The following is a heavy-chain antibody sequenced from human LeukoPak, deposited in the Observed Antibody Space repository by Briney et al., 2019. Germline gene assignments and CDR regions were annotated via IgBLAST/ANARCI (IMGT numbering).Heavy chain of an antibody. V-gene: IGHV4-4*07. J-gene: IGHJ4*02. CDR2: IYGSGST. CDR1: GGSISSDY. Sequence: SETLSLTCTVSGGSISSDYWSWIRQPAGKGLEWIGRIYGSGSTIYNASLKSRVTMSADTSKNQFSLKLSSVTAADTAVYYCARVVGLNEWEPHYWGQGTLVTVSS. D-gene: IGHD1-26*01. CDR3: ARVVGLNEWEPHY.